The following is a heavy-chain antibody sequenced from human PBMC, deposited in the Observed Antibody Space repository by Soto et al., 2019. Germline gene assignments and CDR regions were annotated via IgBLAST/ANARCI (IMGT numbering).Heavy chain of an antibody. CDR3: ARDSRDGRDY. J-gene: IGHJ4*02. CDR2: INPSGGST. V-gene: IGHV1-46*01. CDR1: GYTFTSYY. Sequence: ASVNVSCKASGYTFTSYYMLWVRQAPGQGLEWMGIINPSGGSTSYAQKFQGRVTMTRDTSTSTVYMELSSLRSEDTAVYYCARDSRDGRDYWGQGTLVTVSS.